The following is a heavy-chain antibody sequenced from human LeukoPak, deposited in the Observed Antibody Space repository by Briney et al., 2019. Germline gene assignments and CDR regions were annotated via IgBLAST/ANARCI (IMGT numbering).Heavy chain of an antibody. CDR3: ARVTRFYRTFDY. D-gene: IGHD1-14*01. J-gene: IGHJ4*02. V-gene: IGHV4-34*01. Sequence: PSETLSLTCAVYGGSFSGYYWSWILQPPGKGLEWIGEINHSGSTNYNPSLKSRVTISVDTSKNQFSLKLSSVTAADTAVCYCARVTRFYRTFDYWGQGTLVTVSS. CDR1: GGSFSGYY. CDR2: INHSGST.